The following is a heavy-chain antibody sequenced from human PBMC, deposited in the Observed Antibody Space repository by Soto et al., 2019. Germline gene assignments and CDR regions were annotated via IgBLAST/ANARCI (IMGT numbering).Heavy chain of an antibody. Sequence: SETLCLTCAVYGGSFSGYYWSWIRQPPGKGLEWIGNIHYSGSTYYDSSLKSRVTISVDTSKNQFSLKLSSVTAADTAVYYCASQHYYDSSGYYVVYWGQGTLVTVSS. CDR2: IHYSGST. J-gene: IGHJ4*02. CDR3: ASQHYYDSSGYYVVY. V-gene: IGHV4-34*01. CDR1: GGSFSGYY. D-gene: IGHD3-22*01.